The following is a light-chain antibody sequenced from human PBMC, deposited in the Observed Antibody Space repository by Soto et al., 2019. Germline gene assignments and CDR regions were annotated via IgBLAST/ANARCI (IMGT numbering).Light chain of an antibody. CDR1: SGRIASNY. CDR3: QSYDSSNWV. CDR2: EDN. J-gene: IGLJ3*02. Sequence: NFMLTQPHSVSESPGKTVTISCTRSSGRIASNYVQWYQQRPGSSPTTVIYEDNQRSSGVPDRFSGSIDRSSNSASLTISGLKTEDEADYYCQSYDSSNWVFGAGTMLTVL. V-gene: IGLV6-57*01.